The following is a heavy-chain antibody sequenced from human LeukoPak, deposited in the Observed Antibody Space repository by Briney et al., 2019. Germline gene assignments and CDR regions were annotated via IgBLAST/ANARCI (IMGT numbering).Heavy chain of an antibody. CDR1: GGSISSYY. Sequence: ASETLPLTCTVSGGSISSYYWSWIRQPPGKGLEWIGYIYYSGSTNYNPSLKSRVTISVDTSKNQFSLKLSSVTAADTAVYYCARTHEYFDYWGQGTLVTVSS. CDR3: ARTHEYFDY. CDR2: IYYSGST. V-gene: IGHV4-59*01. J-gene: IGHJ4*02.